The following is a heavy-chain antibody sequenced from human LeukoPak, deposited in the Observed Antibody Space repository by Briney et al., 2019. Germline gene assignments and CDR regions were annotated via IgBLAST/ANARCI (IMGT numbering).Heavy chain of an antibody. CDR3: AKVYHDSGCLIDY. D-gene: IGHD6-19*01. CDR1: GFTFSSYW. CDR2: IKNNGATT. Sequence: GGSLRLSCAASGFTFSSYWMHWVRQAPGKGLEWVSTIKNNGATTDYADSVKGRFTISRDNSKNTLYLQMNSLRAEDTAVYYCAKVYHDSGCLIDYWGQGTLVTVSS. V-gene: IGHV3-23*01. J-gene: IGHJ4*02.